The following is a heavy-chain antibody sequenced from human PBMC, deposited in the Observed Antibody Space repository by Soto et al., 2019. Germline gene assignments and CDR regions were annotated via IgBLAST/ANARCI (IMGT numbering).Heavy chain of an antibody. J-gene: IGHJ4*02. D-gene: IGHD5-18*01. CDR2: ISYEGSLQ. V-gene: IGHV3-30*03. CDR3: VSDRGYGHASVPYS. CDR1: GFAFSSYG. Sequence: QAQLVESGGGVVQPGRSLRLSCAASGFAFSSYGMHWVRQAPGTGREWVAVISYEGSLQHYADSVKGRFTISRDNSKNMVLLQMSSLRAEDTAVYYCVSDRGYGHASVPYSWGQGTLVSVSS.